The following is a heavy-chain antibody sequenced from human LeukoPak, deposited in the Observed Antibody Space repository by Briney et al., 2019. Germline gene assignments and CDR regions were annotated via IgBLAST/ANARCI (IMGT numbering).Heavy chain of an antibody. Sequence: SETLSLTCTVSGGSISSYYWSWIRQPPGKGLEWIGYIYYSGSTYYNPSLKSRVTISVDTSKNQFSLKLSSVTAADTAVYYCARAPHYYDSSGYYNYYYYMDVWGKGTTVTVSS. CDR2: IYYSGST. CDR3: ARAPHYYDSSGYYNYYYYMDV. D-gene: IGHD3-22*01. V-gene: IGHV4-59*12. CDR1: GGSISSYY. J-gene: IGHJ6*03.